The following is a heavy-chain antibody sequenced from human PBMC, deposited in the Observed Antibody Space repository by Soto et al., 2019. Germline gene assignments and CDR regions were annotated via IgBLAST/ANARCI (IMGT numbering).Heavy chain of an antibody. CDR2: TYYRSKWYN. V-gene: IGHV6-1*01. J-gene: IGHJ6*02. D-gene: IGHD3-10*01. Sequence: SQTLSLTCAISGDSVSSNSAAWNWIRQSPSRGLEWLGRTYYRSKWYNDYAISVKGRITINPDTSKNQFSLQLNSVTPEDTAVYYCARDRPREYYYGSGSYYNGNHYGMDVWGQGTTVTVSS. CDR3: ARDRPREYYYGSGSYYNGNHYGMDV. CDR1: GDSVSSNSAA.